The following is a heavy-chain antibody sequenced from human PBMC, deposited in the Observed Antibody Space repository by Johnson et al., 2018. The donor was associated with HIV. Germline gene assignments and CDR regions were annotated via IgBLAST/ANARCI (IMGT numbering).Heavy chain of an antibody. CDR3: ARDRRNYYDSSGYPDYDAFDI. V-gene: IGHV3-30*04. D-gene: IGHD3-22*01. CDR1: GFTFSYYA. J-gene: IGHJ3*02. CDR2: ISHDGSEK. Sequence: QVQLVESGGGVVQPGRSLRLSCAASGFTFSYYAMHWVRQAPGKGLEWMAVISHDGSEKYYVDSVKGRFTISRDNAKNSLYLQMNSLRAEDTALYYCARDRRNYYDSSGYPDYDAFDIWGQGTMVTVSS.